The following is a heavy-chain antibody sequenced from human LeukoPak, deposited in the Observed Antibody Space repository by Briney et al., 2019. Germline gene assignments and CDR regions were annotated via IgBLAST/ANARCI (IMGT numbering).Heavy chain of an antibody. D-gene: IGHD2-2*01. V-gene: IGHV3-33*01. Sequence: GGSLRLSCTASGFTFSSYGMHWVRQAPGKGLEWVAVIWYDGSNKYYADSVKGRFTISRDNSKSTLYLQMNSLRAEDTAVYYCARKVVPATYYGMDVWGQGTTVTVSS. J-gene: IGHJ6*02. CDR3: ARKVVPATYYGMDV. CDR1: GFTFSSYG. CDR2: IWYDGSNK.